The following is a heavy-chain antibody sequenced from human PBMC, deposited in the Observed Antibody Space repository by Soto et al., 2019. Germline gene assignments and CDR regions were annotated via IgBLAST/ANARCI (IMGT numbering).Heavy chain of an antibody. Sequence: SLTLSLTCTASGGSITSSSHFWGWVRQPPGKGLEWIGTIYFTGNTYYTPSLKSRLTMSIDTSKNEFSLRLNSVTAADTAVYYCAGQTFTIAAASYGRSNWFDPWGPGTLVTVSS. D-gene: IGHD6-25*01. CDR2: IYFTGNT. V-gene: IGHV4-39*01. CDR3: AGQTFTIAAASYGRSNWFDP. J-gene: IGHJ5*02. CDR1: GGSITSSSHF.